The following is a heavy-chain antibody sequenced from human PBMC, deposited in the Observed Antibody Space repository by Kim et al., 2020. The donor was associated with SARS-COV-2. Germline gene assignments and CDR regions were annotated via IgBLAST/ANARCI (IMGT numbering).Heavy chain of an antibody. Sequence: GESLKISCKGSGYSFTSYWIGWVRQMPGKGLEWMGIIYPGDSDTRYSPSFQGQVTISADKSISTAYLQWSSLKASDTAMYYCARPRSWYYDSSGYLDAFDIWGQGTMVTVSS. D-gene: IGHD3-22*01. J-gene: IGHJ3*02. CDR2: IYPGDSDT. CDR1: GYSFTSYW. CDR3: ARPRSWYYDSSGYLDAFDI. V-gene: IGHV5-51*01.